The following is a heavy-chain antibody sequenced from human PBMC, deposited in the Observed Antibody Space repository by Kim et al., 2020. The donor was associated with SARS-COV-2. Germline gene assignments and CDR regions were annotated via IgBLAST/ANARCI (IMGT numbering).Heavy chain of an antibody. Sequence: SETLSLTCAVYGGSFSGYYWSWIRQPPGKGLEWIGEINHSGSTNYNPSLKSRVTISVDTSKNQFSLKLSSVTAADTAVYYCARWERGYSYGYVASNYWGQGTLVTVSS. CDR1: GGSFSGYY. J-gene: IGHJ4*02. CDR3: ARWERGYSYGYVASNY. D-gene: IGHD5-18*01. CDR2: INHSGST. V-gene: IGHV4-34*01.